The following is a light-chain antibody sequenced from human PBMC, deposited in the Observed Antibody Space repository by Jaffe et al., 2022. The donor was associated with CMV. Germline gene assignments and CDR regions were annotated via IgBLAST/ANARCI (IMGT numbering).Light chain of an antibody. Sequence: EIVLTQSPGTLSLSPGEGATLSCRASQTVNSNYVAWYQHRPGQAPRLLIFHASNRATGISDRFSGSGSGTDFTLTISRLEPEDFAVYYCQQYGSSRTFGQGTKLEIK. CDR2: HAS. CDR1: QTVNSNY. CDR3: QQYGSSRT. V-gene: IGKV3-20*01. J-gene: IGKJ2*02.